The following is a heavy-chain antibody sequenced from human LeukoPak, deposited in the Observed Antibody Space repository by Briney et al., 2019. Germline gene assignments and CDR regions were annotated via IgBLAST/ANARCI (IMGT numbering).Heavy chain of an antibody. D-gene: IGHD3-10*01. V-gene: IGHV1-2*02. Sequence: ASVKVSCKASGHTFNAYYMHWVRQAPGQGLEWLGWINPDSGGTNYAQKFQGRVTMTRDTSISTAYMELSRLRSDDTAVYYCARTSPITMVRGPGWFDPWGQGTLVTVSS. CDR3: ARTSPITMVRGPGWFDP. J-gene: IGHJ5*02. CDR2: INPDSGGT. CDR1: GHTFNAYY.